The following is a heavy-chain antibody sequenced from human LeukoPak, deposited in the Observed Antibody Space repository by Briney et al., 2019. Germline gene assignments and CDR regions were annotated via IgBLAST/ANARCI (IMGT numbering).Heavy chain of an antibody. J-gene: IGHJ4*02. CDR1: GFTFSSYG. CDR3: AKGPVVGYCSSTSCYYFDY. V-gene: IGHV3-30*02. CDR2: IRYDGSNK. D-gene: IGHD2-2*01. Sequence: GGSLRLSCAASGFTFSSYGMHWVRQAPGKGLEWVAFIRYDGSNKYYADSVKGRFTISRDNSKNTLYLQMNSLRAEDTAVYYCAKGPVVGYCSSTSCYYFDYWGQGTLVTVSS.